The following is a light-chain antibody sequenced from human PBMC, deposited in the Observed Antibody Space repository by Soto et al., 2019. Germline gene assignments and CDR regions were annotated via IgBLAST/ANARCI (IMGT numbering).Light chain of an antibody. CDR3: CSYAGSYTVARNV. V-gene: IGLV2-11*01. J-gene: IGLJ1*01. Sequence: QSVLTPPRSVCGSPGQSVTISCTGTSSDVAIYNYISWYQQHPGEAPKLMIHDVSERPSGVPDRFSGSKSGNTASLTISGLQAEDEADYYGCSYAGSYTVARNVCGAGTKVPVL. CDR1: SSDVAIYNY. CDR2: DVS.